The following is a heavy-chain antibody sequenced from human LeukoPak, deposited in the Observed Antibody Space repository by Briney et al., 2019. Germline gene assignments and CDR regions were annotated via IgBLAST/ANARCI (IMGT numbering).Heavy chain of an antibody. CDR1: GGSVSSGGYY. Sequence: PSETLSLTCTVSGGSVSSGGYYRSWIRQPPGTGLEWIGHIYYSGSTNYNPSLKSRVTISVDTSKNQFSLKLSSVTAADTAVYYCARLSGNRDVPYYYYGMDVWGQGTTVTVSS. J-gene: IGHJ6*02. CDR3: ARLSGNRDVPYYYYGMDV. V-gene: IGHV4-61*08. D-gene: IGHD1/OR15-1a*01. CDR2: IYYSGST.